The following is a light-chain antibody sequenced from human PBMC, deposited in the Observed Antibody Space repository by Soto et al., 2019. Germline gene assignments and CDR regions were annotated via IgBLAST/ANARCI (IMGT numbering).Light chain of an antibody. CDR3: CSYAGSSTPGV. V-gene: IGLV2-23*02. Sequence: QSVLTQPASVSGSPGQSITISCTGTSSDVGSYNLVSWYQQHPGKAPKLIIYEVRKRPSGVSNRFSGSKSGNTASLTISGLQAEDEADYYCCSYAGSSTPGVFGTGTKVTVL. CDR1: SSDVGSYNL. CDR2: EVR. J-gene: IGLJ1*01.